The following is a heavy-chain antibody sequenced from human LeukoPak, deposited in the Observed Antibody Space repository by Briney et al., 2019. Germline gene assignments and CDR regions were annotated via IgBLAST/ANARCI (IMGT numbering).Heavy chain of an antibody. J-gene: IGHJ4*02. CDR2: INHSGST. D-gene: IGHD6-13*01. V-gene: IGHV4-34*01. CDR3: AREEGIAAAGSGY. Sequence: PSETLSLTCAVYGGSFSGYYWSWIRQPPGKGLEWIGEINHSGSTNYNPSLKSRVTISVDTSKNQFSLKLSSVTAADTAVYYCAREEGIAAAGSGYWGQGTLVTVSS. CDR1: GGSFSGYY.